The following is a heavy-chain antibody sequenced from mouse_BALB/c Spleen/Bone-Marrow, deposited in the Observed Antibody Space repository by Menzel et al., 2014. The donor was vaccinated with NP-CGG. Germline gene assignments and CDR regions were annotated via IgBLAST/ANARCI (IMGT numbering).Heavy chain of an antibody. CDR3: AREDGLWYFDV. D-gene: IGHD1-1*01. CDR2: ILPGSGST. CDR1: GYTFSSYW. V-gene: IGHV1-9*01. Sequence: VQLQQSGAELMKPGASVKISCKATGYTFSSYWIEWVKQRPGHGLEWIGEILPGSGSTNYNEKFKGKATFTADTSSNTAYMHLSSLTSEDSAVYYCAREDGLWYFDVWGAGTTVTVSS. J-gene: IGHJ1*01.